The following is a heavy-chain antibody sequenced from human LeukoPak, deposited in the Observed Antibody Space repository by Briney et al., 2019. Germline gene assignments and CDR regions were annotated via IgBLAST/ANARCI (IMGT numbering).Heavy chain of an antibody. CDR2: IYTSGST. Sequence: SETLSLTCTVSGGSISSYYWSWIWQPAGKGLEWIGRIYTSGSTNYNPSLKSRVTMSVDTSKNQFSLNLRSVTAEDTGIYYCARGGCRNSGCRPYFDYWGQGTQVTVSS. CDR1: GGSISSYY. V-gene: IGHV4-4*07. CDR3: ARGGCRNSGCRPYFDY. D-gene: IGHD3-22*01. J-gene: IGHJ4*02.